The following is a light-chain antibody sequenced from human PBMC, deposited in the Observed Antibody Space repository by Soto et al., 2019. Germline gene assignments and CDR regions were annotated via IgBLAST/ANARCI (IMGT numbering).Light chain of an antibody. CDR1: QSISSY. CDR2: AAS. CDR3: QQRYSTPRT. J-gene: IGKJ1*01. Sequence: DIQMTQSPSSLSASVGDRVTITCRASQSISSYLNRYQQKPGKAPKLLMYAASSLQSGFPSRFIGSGSWTDLALYLRSLRPEDFATSYYQQRYSTPRTFGQGTKVDIK. V-gene: IGKV1-39*01.